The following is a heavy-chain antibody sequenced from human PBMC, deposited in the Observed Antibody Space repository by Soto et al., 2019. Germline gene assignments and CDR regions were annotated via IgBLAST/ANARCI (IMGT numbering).Heavy chain of an antibody. CDR1: GFTFDDYA. CDR2: ISWNSGSI. D-gene: IGHD2-21*01. CDR3: ARPHRGYYGMDV. Sequence: EVQLVESGGGLVQPGRSLRLSCAASGFTFDDYAMHWVRQAPGKGLEWVSGISWNSGSIGYADSVKGRFTISRDNAKNSLYLQMNSLRAEDTALYYCARPHRGYYGMDVWGQGTTVTVSS. V-gene: IGHV3-9*01. J-gene: IGHJ6*02.